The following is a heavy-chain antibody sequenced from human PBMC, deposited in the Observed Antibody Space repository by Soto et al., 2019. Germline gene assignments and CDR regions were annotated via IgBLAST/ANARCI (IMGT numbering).Heavy chain of an antibody. J-gene: IGHJ6*02. V-gene: IGHV3-23*01. CDR2: ISGSGGST. Sequence: EVQLLESGGGLVQPGGSLRLSCAASGFTFSSYAMSWVRQAPGKGLEWVSAISGSGGSTYYADSVKGRFTISRDNSKNTLYLQMNSLRAEDTAVYYCANYYDILTGYYFDYYYYGMDVWGQGTTVTVSS. D-gene: IGHD3-9*01. CDR1: GFTFSSYA. CDR3: ANYYDILTGYYFDYYYYGMDV.